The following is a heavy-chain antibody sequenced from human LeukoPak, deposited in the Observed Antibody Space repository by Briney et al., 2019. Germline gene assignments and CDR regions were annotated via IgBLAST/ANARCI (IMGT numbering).Heavy chain of an antibody. Sequence: GGSLRLSCAASGFTFNTYNLNWVRQAPGKGLEWVSSISGSGTSIYYADSVKGRFTISRDNANNSLYLQMNSLRAEDTATYYCARDSPNYHFFTGYYVVYFDNWGPGTLVTVSS. D-gene: IGHD3-9*01. V-gene: IGHV3-21*06. CDR1: GFTFNTYN. CDR3: ARDSPNYHFFTGYYVVYFDN. CDR2: ISGSGTSI. J-gene: IGHJ4*02.